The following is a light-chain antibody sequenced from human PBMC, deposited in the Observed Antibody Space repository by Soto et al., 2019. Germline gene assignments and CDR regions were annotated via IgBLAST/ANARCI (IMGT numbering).Light chain of an antibody. CDR2: GAS. CDR3: QQYGSPPPYT. V-gene: IGKV3-20*01. J-gene: IGKJ2*01. CDR1: QSVSSSY. Sequence: EIVLTQSPGTLSLSPGERATLSCRASQSVSSSYLAWYQQKPGQAPRFLIYGASSRATGIPDRFSGSGSGTDFTLTISRREPEDFAVYYCQQYGSPPPYTFGQGTKLEIK.